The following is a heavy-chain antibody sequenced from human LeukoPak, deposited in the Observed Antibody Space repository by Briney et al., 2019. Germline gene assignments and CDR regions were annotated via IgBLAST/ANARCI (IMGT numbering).Heavy chain of an antibody. CDR2: INPNSGGT. CDR1: GYTFTGYY. J-gene: IGHJ4*02. D-gene: IGHD2-2*01. Sequence: ASVKVSCKASGYTFTGYYMHWVRQAPGQGLEWMGWINPNSGGTNYAQKFQGRVTMTRDTSISTAYMELSRLRSDDTAVYYCARVISRNQLRFTFDYWGQGTLVTVSS. CDR3: ARVISRNQLRFTFDY. V-gene: IGHV1-2*02.